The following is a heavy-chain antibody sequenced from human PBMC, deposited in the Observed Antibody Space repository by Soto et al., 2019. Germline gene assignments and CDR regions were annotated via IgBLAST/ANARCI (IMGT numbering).Heavy chain of an antibody. CDR2: ISGSGGST. J-gene: IGHJ4*02. V-gene: IGHV3-23*01. CDR1: GFTFSSYA. CDR3: AKDIGELLNSIFDY. Sequence: HPGGSLRLSCAASGFTFSSYAMSWVRQAPGKGLEWVSAISGSGGSTYYADSVKGRFTISRDNSKNTLYLQMNSLRAEDTAVYYCAKDIGELLNSIFDYWGQGTLVTVSA. D-gene: IGHD1-7*01.